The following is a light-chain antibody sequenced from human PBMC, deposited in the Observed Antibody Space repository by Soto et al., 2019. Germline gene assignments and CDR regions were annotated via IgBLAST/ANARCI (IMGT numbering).Light chain of an antibody. CDR1: QSISTW. J-gene: IGKJ1*01. CDR2: DAS. Sequence: IQNTQSPSTLSASVGDRVTITCRASQSISTWLAWYQQTPGKAPKLLIYDASSLESGVPSSFSGSGSGTEFTLTISSLQPDDFATYYCHQYNGYSTWTFGQGTKVDI. CDR3: HQYNGYSTWT. V-gene: IGKV1-5*01.